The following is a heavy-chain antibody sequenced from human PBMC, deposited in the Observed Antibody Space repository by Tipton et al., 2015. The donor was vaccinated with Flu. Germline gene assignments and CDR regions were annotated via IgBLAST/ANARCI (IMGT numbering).Heavy chain of an antibody. D-gene: IGHD5/OR15-5a*01. V-gene: IGHV3-73*01. Sequence: SLRLSCAASGFTFSGSAVHWVRQTPGKGLEWVGRIRSGTHNYATVYPASVTGRFTISRDDSKNTAYLQMNGLKNEDTAVYYCICHLYVSRGAFDIWGQGTLVTVSS. CDR3: ICHLYVSRGAFDI. J-gene: IGHJ3*02. CDR1: GFTFSGSA. CDR2: IRSGTHNYAT.